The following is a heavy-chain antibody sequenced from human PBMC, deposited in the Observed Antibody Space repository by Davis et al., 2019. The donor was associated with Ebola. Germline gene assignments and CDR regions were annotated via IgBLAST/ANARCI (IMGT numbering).Heavy chain of an antibody. CDR3: VRAGYSYGYGFDF. CDR2: MNPNSGNT. V-gene: IGHV1-8*01. Sequence: ASVKVSCKASGYTFISYDINWVRQATGQGLEWMGWMNPNSGNTGYAQKFQGRITATRNTSISTAYMELSSLRSEDTAVYYCVRAGYSYGYGFDFWGQGTLVTVSS. CDR1: GYTFISYD. J-gene: IGHJ4*02. D-gene: IGHD5-18*01.